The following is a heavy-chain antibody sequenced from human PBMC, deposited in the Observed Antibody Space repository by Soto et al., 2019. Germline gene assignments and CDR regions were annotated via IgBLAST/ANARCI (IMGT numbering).Heavy chain of an antibody. CDR1: GGSISSGDYY. CDR2: IYYSGST. V-gene: IGHV4-30-4*01. CDR3: ARENYSSSSYYYYYGMDV. J-gene: IGHJ6*02. Sequence: PSETLSLTCTVSGGSISSGDYYWSWIRQPPGKGLEWIGYIYYSGSTYYNPSLKSRVTISVDTSKNQFSLKLSSVTAADTAVYYCARENYSSSSYYYYYGMDVWGQGTTVTVS. D-gene: IGHD6-6*01.